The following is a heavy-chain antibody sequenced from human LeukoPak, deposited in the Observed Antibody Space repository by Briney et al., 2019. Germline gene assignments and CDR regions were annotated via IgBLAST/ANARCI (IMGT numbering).Heavy chain of an antibody. CDR1: GGSFSGYY. CDR3: ARMRMRGWYGAYYFDY. CDR2: INHSGST. D-gene: IGHD6-19*01. Sequence: SKTLSLTCAVYGGSFSGYYWSWIRQPPGKGLEWIGEINHSGSTNYNPSLKSRVTISVDTSKNQFSLKLSSVTAADTAVYYCARMRMRGWYGAYYFDYWGQGTLVTVSS. V-gene: IGHV4-34*01. J-gene: IGHJ4*02.